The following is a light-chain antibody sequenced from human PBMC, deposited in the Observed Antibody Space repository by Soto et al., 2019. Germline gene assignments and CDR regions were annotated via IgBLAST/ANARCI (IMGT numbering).Light chain of an antibody. Sequence: EIVMTQSPATLSVSPGERATLSCRASQSLSRNLAWYQQKPGQAPRLLIYGASSRATGIPDRFSGSGSGPDFTLTISRLEPEDFAVYFCQHYGSSLWTFGQGTKVDIK. CDR2: GAS. CDR3: QHYGSSLWT. CDR1: QSLSRN. V-gene: IGKV3-20*01. J-gene: IGKJ1*01.